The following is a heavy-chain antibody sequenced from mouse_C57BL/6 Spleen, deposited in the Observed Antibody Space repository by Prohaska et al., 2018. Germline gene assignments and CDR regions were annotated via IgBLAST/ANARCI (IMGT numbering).Heavy chain of an antibody. V-gene: IGHV1-75*01. CDR3: ARRPRSGLQAYYAMDY. CDR1: GYTFTDYY. Sequence: QVQLQQSGPELVKPGASVKISCKASGYTFTDYYINWVKQRPGQGLEWIGWIFPGSGSTYYNEKFKGKATLTVDKSSSTAYMLLSSLTSEDSAVYFCARRPRSGLQAYYAMDYWGQGTSVTVSS. CDR2: IFPGSGST. J-gene: IGHJ4*01. D-gene: IGHD3-1*01.